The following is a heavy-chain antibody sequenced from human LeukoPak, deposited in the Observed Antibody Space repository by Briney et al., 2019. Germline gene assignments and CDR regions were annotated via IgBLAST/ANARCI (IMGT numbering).Heavy chain of an antibody. J-gene: IGHJ4*01. V-gene: IGHV3-21*01. D-gene: IGHD1-26*01. Sequence: PGGSLRLSCAASGFTFSSYAMSWVRQAPGKGLEWVSSISPGSDYIYYADSVKGRFTISRDNADNSLSLQMNSLRAEDTAVYYCARVEWELRTNDYWGQGALVTVSS. CDR1: GFTFSSYA. CDR2: ISPGSDYI. CDR3: ARVEWELRTNDY.